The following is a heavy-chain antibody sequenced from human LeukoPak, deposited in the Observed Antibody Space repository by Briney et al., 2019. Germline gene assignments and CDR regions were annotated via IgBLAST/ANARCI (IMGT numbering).Heavy chain of an antibody. V-gene: IGHV1-46*01. J-gene: IGHJ4*02. CDR1: GYTFTSYQ. CDR3: ARENEGSGWYYFDY. CDR2: INPSAGST. Sequence: ASVKVSCKASGYTFTSYQMHWVRQAPEHGLEWMGIINPSAGSTSYAQKLQGRVTMTRDTSTSTGYMELSSLRSEDTAVYYCARENEGSGWYYFDYWGQGTLVSVSS. D-gene: IGHD6-19*01.